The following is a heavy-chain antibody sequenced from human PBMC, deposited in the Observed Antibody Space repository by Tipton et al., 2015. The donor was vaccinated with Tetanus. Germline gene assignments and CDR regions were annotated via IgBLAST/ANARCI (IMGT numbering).Heavy chain of an antibody. D-gene: IGHD3-3*01. CDR3: ARANYEFPNKGPFDS. CDR2: VSSSGAS. Sequence: TLSLTCTVSGGSLRGGDHYWSWIRQPPGKGLEWLAYVSSSGASNSNYSLKSRITITQDKSKNQFSLKLTSVTAADTAVYYCARANYEFPNKGPFDSWGQGALVIVSS. J-gene: IGHJ4*02. V-gene: IGHV4-61*08. CDR1: GGSLRGGDHY.